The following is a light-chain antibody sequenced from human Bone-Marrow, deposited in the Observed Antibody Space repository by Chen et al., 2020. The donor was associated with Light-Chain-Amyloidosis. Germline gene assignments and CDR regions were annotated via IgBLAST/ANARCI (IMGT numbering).Light chain of an antibody. Sequence: SYVLTQPSSVYVAPGQTAPIAWGGNKIGSTSVHWYQQTPGQAPQLVVYDDSDRPSGIPERLSGSNSGNTATLTISRVEAGDEADYYCQVWDRSSDRPVFGGGTKLTVL. CDR1: KIGSTS. CDR2: DDS. J-gene: IGLJ3*02. CDR3: QVWDRSSDRPV. V-gene: IGLV3-21*02.